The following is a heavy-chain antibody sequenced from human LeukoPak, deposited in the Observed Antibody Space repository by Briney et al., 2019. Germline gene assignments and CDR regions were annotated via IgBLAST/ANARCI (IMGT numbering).Heavy chain of an antibody. CDR3: ARYSGSPPSSFDY. CDR2: IYYSGST. V-gene: IGHV4-59*01. Sequence: SETLSLTCPVSGGSISSYYWSWIRQPPGKGLEWIGYIYYSGSTNYNPSLKSRVTISVDTSKNQFSLKLSSVTAADTAVYYCARYSGSPPSSFDYWGQGTLVTVSS. D-gene: IGHD3-10*01. J-gene: IGHJ4*02. CDR1: GGSISSYY.